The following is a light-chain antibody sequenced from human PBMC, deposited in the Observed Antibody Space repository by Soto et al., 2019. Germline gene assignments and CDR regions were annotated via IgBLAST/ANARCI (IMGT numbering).Light chain of an antibody. CDR2: YVS. CDR3: SSYTSSSTLVV. CDR1: SSDVGGYNY. V-gene: IGLV2-14*01. Sequence: QSALTQPASVSGSPGQSITISCTGTSSDVGGYNYVSWYQQHPGKAPKLMIYYVSNRPSGVSNRFSGSKSGNTASLTISGLQAEDEADYYCSSYTSSSTLVVFGGGIKLTVL. J-gene: IGLJ2*01.